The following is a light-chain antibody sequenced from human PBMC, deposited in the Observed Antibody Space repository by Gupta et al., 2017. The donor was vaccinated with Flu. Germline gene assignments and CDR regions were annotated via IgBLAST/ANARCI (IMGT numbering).Light chain of an antibody. J-gene: IGKJ4*01. Sequence: SPSSLSASVGDRVTITCQASQGITNSLNWYQQKPGKAPELLIYDASNGQTGVPSRFSGSGSGTDFTFTISGLQPEDIATYYCQQYGILVTFGGGTKVEIK. V-gene: IGKV1-33*01. CDR3: QQYGILVT. CDR2: DAS. CDR1: QGITNS.